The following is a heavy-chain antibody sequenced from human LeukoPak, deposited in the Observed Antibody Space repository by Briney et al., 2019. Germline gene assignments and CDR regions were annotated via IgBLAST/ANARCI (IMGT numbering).Heavy chain of an antibody. CDR3: ARQGGDCTNGVCYTGFDY. Sequence: GASLEISCQGSGSSFTSYWIGWVRPLPGKGLEWMGIIYPGDSDTRYSPSFQGQVTISADKSISTAYLQWSSLKASDTAMYYCARQGGDCTNGVCYTGFDYWGQGTLVTVSS. CDR2: IYPGDSDT. D-gene: IGHD2-8*01. V-gene: IGHV5-51*01. CDR1: GSSFTSYW. J-gene: IGHJ4*02.